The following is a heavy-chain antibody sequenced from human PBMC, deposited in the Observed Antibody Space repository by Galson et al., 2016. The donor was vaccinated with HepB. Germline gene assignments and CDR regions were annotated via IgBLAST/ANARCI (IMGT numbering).Heavy chain of an antibody. CDR2: ISAYNGQT. CDR3: ARHPITMMIVGAFDF. D-gene: IGHD3-22*01. J-gene: IGHJ4*02. Sequence: SVKVSCKASGYTFTDNGISWVRQAPGQGPEWMGWISAYNGQTNYPQKFQGRVTMTTDTSTTTAYMELRSLRSDDTAVYYCARHPITMMIVGAFDFWGQGTLVTVSS. V-gene: IGHV1-18*01. CDR1: GYTFTDNG.